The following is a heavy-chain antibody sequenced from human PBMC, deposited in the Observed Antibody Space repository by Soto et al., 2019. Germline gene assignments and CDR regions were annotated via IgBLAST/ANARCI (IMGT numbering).Heavy chain of an antibody. V-gene: IGHV4-31*03. CDR1: GGAISSGGYY. J-gene: IGHJ4*02. CDR3: ARDALSRDSI. Sequence: SETLSLTCTVSGGAISSGGYYWSWIRQHPGKGLEWIGYISYSGSTYYNPSLESRVTISVDTSKNQFSLKLSSVTAADTAVYYCARDALSRDSIWGQGTLVTVSS. D-gene: IGHD3-22*01. CDR2: ISYSGST.